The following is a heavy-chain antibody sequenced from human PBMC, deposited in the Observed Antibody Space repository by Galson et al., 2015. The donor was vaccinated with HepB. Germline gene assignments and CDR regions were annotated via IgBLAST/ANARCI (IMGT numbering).Heavy chain of an antibody. D-gene: IGHD5-12*01. J-gene: IGHJ4*02. CDR1: GFTFSSYA. V-gene: IGHV3-64*01. CDR3: ARVGTSGYSGFKSRDIDY. CDR2: ISSNGGST. Sequence: SLRLSCAASGFTFSSYAMHWVRQALGKGLEYVSAISSNGGSTYYANSAKGRFTISRDNSKNTLYLQMGSLRAEDMAVYYCARVGTSGYSGFKSRDIDYWGQGTLVTVSS.